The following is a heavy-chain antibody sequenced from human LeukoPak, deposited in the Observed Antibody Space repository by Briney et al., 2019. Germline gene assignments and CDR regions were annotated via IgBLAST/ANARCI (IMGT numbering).Heavy chain of an antibody. D-gene: IGHD5-18*01. Sequence: SETLSLTCTVSGDSISSYYWSWIRQPAGKGLEWIGRIYPSRSTNYNPSLKSRVTMSVDTSVNQFSLKLSSVTAADTAVYYCATNGPAYSYGPWDDAFDIWGQGTMVTVSS. CDR3: ATNGPAYSYGPWDDAFDI. V-gene: IGHV4-4*07. CDR2: IYPSRST. J-gene: IGHJ3*02. CDR1: GDSISSYY.